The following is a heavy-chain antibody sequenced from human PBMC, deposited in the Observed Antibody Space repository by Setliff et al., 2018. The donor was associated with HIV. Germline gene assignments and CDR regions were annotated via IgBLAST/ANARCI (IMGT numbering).Heavy chain of an antibody. CDR1: GITFSRYA. Sequence: PGGSLRLSCAASGITFSRYAMHWVRQAPGKGLEWVSSISSSSYYIYYADSVKGRFTISRDNSKNSLYLQMNSLRTEDTALYYCVKGVEYGDYGSDYWGQGTLVTVSS. J-gene: IGHJ4*02. V-gene: IGHV3-21*04. CDR2: ISSSSYYI. D-gene: IGHD4-17*01. CDR3: VKGVEYGDYGSDY.